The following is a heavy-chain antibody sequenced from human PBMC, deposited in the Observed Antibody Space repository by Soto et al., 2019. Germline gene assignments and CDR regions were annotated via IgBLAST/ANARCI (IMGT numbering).Heavy chain of an antibody. V-gene: IGHV5-51*01. Sequence: XXSQRICWKGSGCTFAGYGGCWVRQMPGKGLEYMGIIYPGDSDTKYSPSFRGQITISVDKSISTAYLQWSSLKESDTAMYYCARQSGAVVAAMFDYWGQGSMLTLSS. CDR2: IYPGDSDT. CDR3: ARQSGAVVAAMFDY. J-gene: IGHJ4*02. D-gene: IGHD2-2*01. CDR1: GCTFAGYG.